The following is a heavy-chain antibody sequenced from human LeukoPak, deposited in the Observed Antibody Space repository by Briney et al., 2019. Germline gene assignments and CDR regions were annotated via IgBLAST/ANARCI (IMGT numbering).Heavy chain of an antibody. V-gene: IGHV4-39*07. CDR1: GGSISSSNYY. CDR3: ASSGSRWLIDKTYSPY. J-gene: IGHJ4*02. Sequence: PSETLSLTCTVSGGSISSSNYYWGWIRQPPGKGLEWIGSIYQSGNTYYSPSLKSRLTISIDTSKNQFSLKLSSVTAADTAVYYCASSGSRWLIDKTYSPYWGQGTLVTVSS. D-gene: IGHD3-22*01. CDR2: IYQSGNT.